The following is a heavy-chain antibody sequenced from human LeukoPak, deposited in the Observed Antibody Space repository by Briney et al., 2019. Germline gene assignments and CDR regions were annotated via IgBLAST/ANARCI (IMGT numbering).Heavy chain of an antibody. CDR2: IHHRGIT. CDR3: AREGYGSGPPPNACDI. D-gene: IGHD3-10*01. Sequence: SEILSLTCTVSGFSISSGSGYYWGWIRQPPGKGLEWIVSIHHRGITYNNPSLKSRVTISVDTSKTQLSLRLSSVTAADTAVYYCAREGYGSGPPPNACDIWGRGTMVTVSS. V-gene: IGHV4-38-2*02. CDR1: GFSISSGSGYY. J-gene: IGHJ3*02.